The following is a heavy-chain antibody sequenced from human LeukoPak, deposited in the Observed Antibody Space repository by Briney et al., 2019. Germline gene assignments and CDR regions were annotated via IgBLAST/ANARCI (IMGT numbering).Heavy chain of an antibody. CDR3: ARATRYSSGWSRYYFDY. V-gene: IGHV4-34*01. D-gene: IGHD6-19*01. J-gene: IGHJ4*02. CDR1: GGSFSGYY. CDR2: INHSGST. Sequence: NTSETLSLTCAVYGGSFSGYYWSWIRQPPGKGLEWMGEINHSGSTNYNPSLKSRVTISVDTSKNQFSLKLSSVTAADTAVYYCARATRYSSGWSRYYFDYWGQGTLVTVSS.